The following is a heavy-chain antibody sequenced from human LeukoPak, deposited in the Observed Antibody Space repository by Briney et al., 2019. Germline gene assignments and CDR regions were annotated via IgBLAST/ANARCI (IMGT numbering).Heavy chain of an antibody. J-gene: IGHJ4*02. D-gene: IGHD6-13*01. Sequence: GSSVKVSCKASGGTFSSYAISWVRQAPGQGLEWMGGNIPIFGTANYAQKFQGRVTITTDESTSTAYMELSSLRSEDTAVYYCARDRASSSWFDYWGQGTLVTVSS. CDR2: NIPIFGTA. V-gene: IGHV1-69*05. CDR1: GGTFSSYA. CDR3: ARDRASSSWFDY.